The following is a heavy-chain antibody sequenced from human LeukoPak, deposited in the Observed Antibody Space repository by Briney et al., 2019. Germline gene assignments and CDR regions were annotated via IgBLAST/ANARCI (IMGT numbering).Heavy chain of an antibody. J-gene: IGHJ6*02. CDR3: ARDRGGSSGRTYYYYGMDV. CDR2: IIPIFGTA. Sequence: ASVKASCKASGGTFSSYAISWVRQAPGQGLEWMGGIIPIFGTANYAQKFQGGVTITADESTSTAYMELSSLRSEDTAVYYCARDRGGSSGRTYYYYGMDVWGQGTTVTVSS. D-gene: IGHD6-19*01. CDR1: GGTFSSYA. V-gene: IGHV1-69*13.